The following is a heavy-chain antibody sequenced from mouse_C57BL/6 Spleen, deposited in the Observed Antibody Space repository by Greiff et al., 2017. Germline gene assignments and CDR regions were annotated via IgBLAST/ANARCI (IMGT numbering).Heavy chain of an antibody. V-gene: IGHV1-22*01. CDR3: ARSSYDYDVNYYAMDY. J-gene: IGHJ4*01. D-gene: IGHD2-4*01. CDR1: GYTFTDYN. Sequence: VQLQQSGPELVKPGASVKMSCKASGYTFTDYNMHWVKQSHGKSLEWIGYINPNNGGTSYNQKFKGKATLTVNKSSSTAYMELRSLTSEDSAVYYCARSSYDYDVNYYAMDYWGQGTSVTVSS. CDR2: INPNNGGT.